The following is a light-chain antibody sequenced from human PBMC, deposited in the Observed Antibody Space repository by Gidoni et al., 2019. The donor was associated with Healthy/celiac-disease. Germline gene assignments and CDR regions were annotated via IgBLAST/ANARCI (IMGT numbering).Light chain of an antibody. CDR3: CSYAGRWV. CDR1: SSDVGGYNY. V-gene: IGLV2-11*01. Sequence: HSALTQPRSVSSSPGQSVNISCTGTSSDVGGYNYVSWYQQHPGQAPKLMIYDVSKRPSGVPDRFSGSKSGNTASLTISGLQGEDEADYCCCSYAGRWVCGGGTKLTVL. CDR2: DVS. J-gene: IGLJ3*02.